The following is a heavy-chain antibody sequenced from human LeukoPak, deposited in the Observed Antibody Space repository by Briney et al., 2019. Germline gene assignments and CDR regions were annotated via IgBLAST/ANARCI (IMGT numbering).Heavy chain of an antibody. CDR2: MNPNSGNT. V-gene: IGHV1-8*01. CDR3: AKNVRDTGTFDY. CDR1: GYSFTTYD. Sequence: ASVKVSCKASGYSFTTYDINWVRQATGQGLEWMGWMNPNSGNTGYAQRFQGRVTMTRATSISTAYMELNSLTSEDTAVYYCAKNVRDTGTFDYWGQGTLVTVSS. J-gene: IGHJ4*02. D-gene: IGHD5-18*01.